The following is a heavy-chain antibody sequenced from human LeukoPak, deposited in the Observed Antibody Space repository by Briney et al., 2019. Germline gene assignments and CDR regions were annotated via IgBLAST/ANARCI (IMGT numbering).Heavy chain of an antibody. CDR1: GYSISSGYY. CDR2: IYHSGST. D-gene: IGHD3-22*01. CDR3: ATQDYYDSSGYYY. V-gene: IGHV4-38-2*02. J-gene: IGHJ4*02. Sequence: PSETLSLTCTVSGYSISSGYYWGWIRQPPGKGLEWIGSIYHSGSTYYNPSLKSRVTISVDTSKNQFSLKLSSVTAADTAVYYCATQDYYDSSGYYYWGQGTLVTVSS.